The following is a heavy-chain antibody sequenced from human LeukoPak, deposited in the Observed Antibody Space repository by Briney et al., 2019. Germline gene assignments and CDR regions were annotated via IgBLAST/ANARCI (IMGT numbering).Heavy chain of an antibody. CDR3: AREAAAGTRWFDP. CDR1: GFTFSSYG. V-gene: IGHV3-33*01. D-gene: IGHD6-13*01. J-gene: IGHJ5*02. CDR2: IWYDGSNK. Sequence: GGSLRLSCAASGFTFSSYGMHWVRQAPGKGLEWVAVIWYDGSNKYYADSVKGRFTISGDNSKNTLYLQMNSLRAEDTAVYYCAREAAAGTRWFDPWGQGTLVTVSS.